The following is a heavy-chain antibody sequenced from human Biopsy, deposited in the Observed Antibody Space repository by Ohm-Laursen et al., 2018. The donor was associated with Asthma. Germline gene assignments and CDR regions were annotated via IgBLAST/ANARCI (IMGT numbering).Heavy chain of an antibody. CDR2: ISYDGTNK. J-gene: IGHJ3*02. CDR1: GFTFSSYG. V-gene: IGHV3-30*19. CDR3: VRDGTDDAFDI. Sequence: SLRLSCTASGFTFSSYGMHWVRQAPGKGLEWVAVISYDGTNKYYADSAKGRFTISRDRSKNTLYLQMNSLREEDTAVYYCVRDGTDDAFDIWGQGTVVSVSS. D-gene: IGHD1-1*01.